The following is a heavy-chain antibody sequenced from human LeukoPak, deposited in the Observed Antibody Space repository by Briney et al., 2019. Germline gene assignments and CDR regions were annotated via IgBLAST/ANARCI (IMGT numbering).Heavy chain of an antibody. V-gene: IGHV1-46*01. J-gene: IGHJ6*02. Sequence: ASVKVSCKASGYTFTSYYMHWVRQAPGQGLEWMGIINPSGGSTSYAQKFQGRVTMTRDTSASTVYMELSSLRSEDTAVYYCASGTVAYGMDVWGQGTTVTVSS. CDR3: ASGTVAYGMDV. CDR1: GYTFTSYY. D-gene: IGHD4-23*01. CDR2: INPSGGST.